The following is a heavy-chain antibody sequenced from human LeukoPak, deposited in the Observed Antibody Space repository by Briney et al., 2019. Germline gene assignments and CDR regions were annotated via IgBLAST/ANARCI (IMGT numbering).Heavy chain of an antibody. Sequence: PSETLSLTCAVYGGSFSGYYWSWIRQPPGKGLEWIGEINHSGSTNYNPSLKSRVTISVDTSKNQFSLKLSSVTAADTAVYYCARRAFRLSMVRGVIKENWFDPWGQGTLVTVSS. J-gene: IGHJ5*02. CDR2: INHSGST. CDR1: GGSFSGYY. D-gene: IGHD3-10*01. CDR3: ARRAFRLSMVRGVIKENWFDP. V-gene: IGHV4-34*01.